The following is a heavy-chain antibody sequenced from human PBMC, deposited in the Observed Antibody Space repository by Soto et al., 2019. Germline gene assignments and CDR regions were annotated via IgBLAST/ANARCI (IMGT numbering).Heavy chain of an antibody. V-gene: IGHV3-7*03. CDR1: SFTFSSYW. CDR3: ARDGPFISVAAPAFQYAMDV. D-gene: IGHD6-19*01. CDR2: IKQDGSEN. Sequence: DVRLVESGGGLVQPGGSLRLSCAASSFTFSSYWLSWVRQAPGKGREWVATIKQDGSENYYVDSAKGRFTTSRDNAKNSLYLQMGSLRADDTAVYYCARDGPFISVAAPAFQYAMDVWGQGTTVTV. J-gene: IGHJ6*02.